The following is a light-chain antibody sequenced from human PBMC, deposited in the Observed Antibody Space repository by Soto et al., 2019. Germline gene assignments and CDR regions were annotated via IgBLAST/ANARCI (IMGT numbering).Light chain of an antibody. Sequence: HSVLTQPASVSGSPGQSITISCTGTSSDVGSYNLVSWYQQHPGKAPKLMIYEGSKRPSGVSNRFSGSKSGNTASLTISGLQAEDEADYYCCSYAGSSRVFGTGNKVTVL. CDR1: SSDVGSYNL. V-gene: IGLV2-23*01. J-gene: IGLJ1*01. CDR3: CSYAGSSRV. CDR2: EGS.